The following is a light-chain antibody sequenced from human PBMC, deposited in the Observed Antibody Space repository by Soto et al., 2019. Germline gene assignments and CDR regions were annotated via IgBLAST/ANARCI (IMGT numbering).Light chain of an antibody. Sequence: EVVLTQSPATLSLSPGESATLSCRASQSVDIYLAWYQQTPGQPPRLLIYDASNRAPGIPTRFSSSGSGTDFTRTISSREPEDFAVYYCQQRLPWPPLTFGGGTKVEIK. CDR1: QSVDIY. CDR2: DAS. CDR3: QQRLPWPPLT. V-gene: IGKV3-11*01. J-gene: IGKJ4*01.